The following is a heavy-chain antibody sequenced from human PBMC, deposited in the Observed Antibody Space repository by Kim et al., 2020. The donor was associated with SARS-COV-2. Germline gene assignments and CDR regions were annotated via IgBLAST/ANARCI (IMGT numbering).Heavy chain of an antibody. CDR3: ARDCYDSSGYRWYFDL. J-gene: IGHJ2*01. V-gene: IGHV3-72*01. D-gene: IGHD3-22*01. Sequence: SVKGRFTSSRDDSKNSLYLQMNSLKTEDTAVYYCARDCYDSSGYRWYFDLWGRGTLVTVSS.